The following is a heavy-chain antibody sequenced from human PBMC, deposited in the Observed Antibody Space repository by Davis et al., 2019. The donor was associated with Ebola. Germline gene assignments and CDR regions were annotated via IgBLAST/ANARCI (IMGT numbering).Heavy chain of an antibody. CDR1: GFTFSNSG. J-gene: IGHJ4*02. CDR2: IWHDGSNK. CDR3: ARSGENGGNDS. D-gene: IGHD3-10*01. Sequence: PGGSLRLSCSASGFTFSNSGMHWVRQAPGKGLEWLAVIWHDGSNKFYIDSVKGRFTISRDNAKSTLYLEMNSLRVEDSALYYCARSGENGGNDSWGQGTLVTVSS. V-gene: IGHV3-33*08.